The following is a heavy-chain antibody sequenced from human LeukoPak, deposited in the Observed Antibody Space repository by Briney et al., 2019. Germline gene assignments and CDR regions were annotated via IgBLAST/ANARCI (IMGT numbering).Heavy chain of an antibody. CDR3: AKEPDIVVVVAAILAY. Sequence: QPGGSLRLSCAASGFTFSSYAMSWVRQAPGKGLEWVSAISGSGGSTYYADSVKGRFTISRDNSKNTLYLQMNSLRAEDTAVYYCAKEPDIVVVVAAILAYWGQGTLVTVSS. CDR2: ISGSGGST. D-gene: IGHD2-15*01. CDR1: GFTFSSYA. V-gene: IGHV3-23*01. J-gene: IGHJ4*02.